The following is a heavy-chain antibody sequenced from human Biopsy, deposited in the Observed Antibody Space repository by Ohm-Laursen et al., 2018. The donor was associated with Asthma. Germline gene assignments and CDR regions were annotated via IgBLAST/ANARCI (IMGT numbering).Heavy chain of an antibody. J-gene: IGHJ6*02. D-gene: IGHD6-13*01. CDR2: IYYRGTT. Sequence: SETLSLTCSLSSGSGGYMRSGNYYWGWIRQPPGKGLEWIGSIYYRGTTYYNPSLESRVPLSANTSKNQFSRNRTSVTAADTAVYYCVRGSSSWHHGPFHYYYGLDVWGQGTTATVSS. CDR3: VRGSSSWHHGPFHYYYGLDV. V-gene: IGHV4-39*01. CDR1: SGSGGYMRSGNYY.